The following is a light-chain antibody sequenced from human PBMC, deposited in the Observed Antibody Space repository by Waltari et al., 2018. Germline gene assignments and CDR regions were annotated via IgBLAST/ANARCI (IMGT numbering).Light chain of an antibody. V-gene: IGKV3-11*01. CDR3: QQRSNWPPIT. CDR2: DAS. J-gene: IGKJ5*01. Sequence: LAWYQQKPGQAPRLLIYDASNRATGIPARFSGSGSGTDFTLTISSLEPEDFAVYYCQQRSNWPPITFGQGTRLEIK.